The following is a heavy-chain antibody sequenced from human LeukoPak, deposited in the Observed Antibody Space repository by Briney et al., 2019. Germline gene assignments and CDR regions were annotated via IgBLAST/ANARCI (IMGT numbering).Heavy chain of an antibody. V-gene: IGHV3-48*01. D-gene: IGHD3-10*01. CDR1: GFTFSSYS. CDR3: ARGYYYGSGSYFDY. J-gene: IGHJ4*02. Sequence: AGGSLRLSCAASGFTFSSYSMYWVRQAPGKGLEWVSYISSSSSTIYYADSVKGRFTISRDNAKNSLYLQINSLRAEDTAVYYCARGYYYGSGSYFDYWGQGTLVTVSS. CDR2: ISSSSSTI.